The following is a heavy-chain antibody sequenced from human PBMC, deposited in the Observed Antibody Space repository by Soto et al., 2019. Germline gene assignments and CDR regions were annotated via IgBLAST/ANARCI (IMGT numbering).Heavy chain of an antibody. CDR1: GYSFTSYW. J-gene: IGHJ4*02. V-gene: IGHV5-51*01. CDR2: IYPGDSDT. Sequence: GESLKISCKGSGYSFTSYWIGWVRQMPGKGLKWLGIIYPGDSDTRYSPSFQGPVTISADKSISTAYLQWSSLKASDTAMYYCASGRVRRNIFGVVISYYFDYWGQGTLVTVSS. D-gene: IGHD3-3*01. CDR3: ASGRVRRNIFGVVISYYFDY.